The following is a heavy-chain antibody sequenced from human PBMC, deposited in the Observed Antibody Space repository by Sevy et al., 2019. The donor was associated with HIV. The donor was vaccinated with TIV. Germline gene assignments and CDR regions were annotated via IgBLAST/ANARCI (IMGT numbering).Heavy chain of an antibody. CDR3: ARDFYYDCSGYFGREDFDY. CDR2: INPNSGGK. CDR1: GYTFTGYY. V-gene: IGHV1-2*02. D-gene: IGHD3-22*01. Sequence: ASVKVSCKASGYTFTGYYMHWVRQAPGQGLEWMGWINPNSGGKNYAQKFQGRVTMTRDTSIGQAYMELGRLRSDDTAVYYCARDFYYDCSGYFGREDFDYWGQGTLVTVSS. J-gene: IGHJ4*02.